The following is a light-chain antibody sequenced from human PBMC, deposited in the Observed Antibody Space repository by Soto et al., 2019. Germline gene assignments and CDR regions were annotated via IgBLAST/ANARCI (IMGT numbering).Light chain of an antibody. Sequence: EMVLTQSPGTLSLSPGERATLSCRASQSVSSSYLAWYQQKPGQAPRLLIYGASNRATGIPDRFSGSGSGKDFTLTISRLEPEECAVYYCHQYGSSPLSFGGGTKVEIK. CDR2: GAS. CDR3: HQYGSSPLS. J-gene: IGKJ4*01. CDR1: QSVSSSY. V-gene: IGKV3-20*01.